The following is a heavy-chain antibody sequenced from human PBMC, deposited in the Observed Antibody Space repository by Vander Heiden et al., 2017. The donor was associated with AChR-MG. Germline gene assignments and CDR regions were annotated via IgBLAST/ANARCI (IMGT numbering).Heavy chain of an antibody. CDR2: VYSSGST. CDR1: GFTVSSHY. Sequence: EVQLVESGGGLVQPGGSLRLSCAASGFTVSSHYMSWVRQAPGKGLEWVCVVYSSGSTYYADSVKGRFTIARDNSKNTVYLQMNSLRAEDTAVYFCASTGSGYYYYGMDVWGQGTTVTVSS. J-gene: IGHJ6*02. D-gene: IGHD1-1*01. V-gene: IGHV3-66*02. CDR3: ASTGSGYYYYGMDV.